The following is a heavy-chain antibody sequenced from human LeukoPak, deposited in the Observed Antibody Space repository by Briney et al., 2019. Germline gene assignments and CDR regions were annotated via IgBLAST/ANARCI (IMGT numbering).Heavy chain of an antibody. CDR3: ARGHRYCSGGSCYSVNWFDP. Sequence: SQTLSLTCTVSGGSISSGDYYWSWIRQPPGKGLEWIGYIYYSGSTYYNPSLKSRVTISVDTSKNQFSLKLSSVTAADTAVYYCARGHRYCSGGSCYSVNWFDPWDQGTLVTVSS. CDR2: IYYSGST. CDR1: GGSISSGDYY. D-gene: IGHD2-15*01. J-gene: IGHJ5*02. V-gene: IGHV4-30-4*01.